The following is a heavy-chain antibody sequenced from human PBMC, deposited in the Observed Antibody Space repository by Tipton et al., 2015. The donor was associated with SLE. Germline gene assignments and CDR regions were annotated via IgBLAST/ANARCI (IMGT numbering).Heavy chain of an antibody. Sequence: GSLRLSCAASGFTFSRSDMHWVRQLKGEGLEWVSAIGTTGDTYYSSSVKGRFTISRDNAKNSLFLQMNSLRAEDTAVYYCAKVRRSGSSYGPCDIWGQGTMVTVSS. CDR1: GFTFSRSD. J-gene: IGHJ3*02. V-gene: IGHV3-13*01. CDR3: AKVRRSGSSYGPCDI. CDR2: IGTTGDT. D-gene: IGHD1-26*01.